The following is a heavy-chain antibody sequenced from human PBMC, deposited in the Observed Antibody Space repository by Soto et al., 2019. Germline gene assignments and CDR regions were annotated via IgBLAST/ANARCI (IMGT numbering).Heavy chain of an antibody. D-gene: IGHD2-2*01. J-gene: IGHJ6*03. V-gene: IGHV1-8*01. Sequence: QVQLVQSGAEVKKPGASVKVSCKASGYTFTSYDINWVRQATGQGLEWMGWMNPNSGNTGYAQKFQGRVTMTRNTSMSTAYMELSSLRSEDTAVYYCARGRRPVVPAATGGNYYYYMDVWGKGTTVTVSS. CDR2: MNPNSGNT. CDR1: GYTFTSYD. CDR3: ARGRRPVVPAATGGNYYYYMDV.